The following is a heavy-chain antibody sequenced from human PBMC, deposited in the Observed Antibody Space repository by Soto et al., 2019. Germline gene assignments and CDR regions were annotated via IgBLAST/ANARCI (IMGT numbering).Heavy chain of an antibody. J-gene: IGHJ2*01. V-gene: IGHV3-15*07. Sequence: EVQLVESGGGLVRPGGSLRLSCAASGFTFNTAWMNWIRQGPGKGLEWVSRLKSIIDGGTTDYAAPVEGRFTISRDDLSKTLYLKMNSLEIEDTAIYYCASSRGDPGAANWYFELWGRGTLVTVSS. CDR2: LKSIIDGGTT. CDR3: ASSRGDPGAANWYFEL. CDR1: GFTFNTAW. D-gene: IGHD6-25*01.